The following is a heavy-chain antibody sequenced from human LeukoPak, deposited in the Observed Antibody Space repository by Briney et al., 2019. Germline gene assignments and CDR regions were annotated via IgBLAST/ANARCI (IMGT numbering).Heavy chain of an antibody. Sequence: GGSLRLSCAASGFTFSNYAMHWVRQAPGKGLEWVTFIRYDGSNTYYGDSVKGRFTISRDNSKNTLYLQMTSLRAEDTAVYYCARDPNHYDSSGYYLTRYFQHWGQGTLVTVSS. D-gene: IGHD3-22*01. CDR3: ARDPNHYDSSGYYLTRYFQH. J-gene: IGHJ1*01. CDR1: GFTFSNYA. CDR2: IRYDGSNT. V-gene: IGHV3-30*02.